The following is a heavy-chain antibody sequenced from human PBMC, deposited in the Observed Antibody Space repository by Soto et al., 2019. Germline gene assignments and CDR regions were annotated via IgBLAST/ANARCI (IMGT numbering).Heavy chain of an antibody. J-gene: IGHJ5*02. CDR2: VYYSGNT. V-gene: IGHV4-59*01. Sequence: QVQLQESGPGLVKPAETLSLTCTVSGGSLSSYYWTWIRQPPGKGLEWIGYVYYSGNTNYNPSLKGRVTISVDTSKNQFSLKLGSVTAADTDVYYCAKLPWADYGGIFDPWGQGTLVTVSS. CDR3: AKLPWADYGGIFDP. CDR1: GGSLSSYY. D-gene: IGHD4-17*01.